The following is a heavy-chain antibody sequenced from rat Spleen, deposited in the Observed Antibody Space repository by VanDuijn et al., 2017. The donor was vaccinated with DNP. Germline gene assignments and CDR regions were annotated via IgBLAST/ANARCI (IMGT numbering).Heavy chain of an antibody. Sequence: EVQLVESGGALVQPGRSLKLSCAASGFTFRDHNMAWVRQAPTKGLEWVATISYDGSSTYYLDSVKGRFIISRNNAKSTLYRQMDSLRSDDTATYYCAGRPPPTRGPFDYWGQGVMVTVSS. CDR2: ISYDGSST. CDR3: AGRPPPTRGPFDY. J-gene: IGHJ2*01. CDR1: GFTFRDHN. V-gene: IGHV5-7*01. D-gene: IGHD1-4*01.